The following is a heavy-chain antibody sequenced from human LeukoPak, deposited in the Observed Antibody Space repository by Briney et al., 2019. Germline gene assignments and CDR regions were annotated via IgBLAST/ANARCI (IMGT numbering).Heavy chain of an antibody. Sequence: AGGSLRLSCAASGFTFSSYSMSWVRQAPGKGLEWVSYINTGSSTIYYADSVKGRFTISRDNAKNSLYLQMSSLRAEDTAVCYCARDLWYYDSSGYAIGVYFDSWGKGTLVTVSS. CDR1: GFTFSSYS. D-gene: IGHD3-22*01. V-gene: IGHV3-48*01. CDR2: INTGSSTI. J-gene: IGHJ4*02. CDR3: ARDLWYYDSSGYAIGVYFDS.